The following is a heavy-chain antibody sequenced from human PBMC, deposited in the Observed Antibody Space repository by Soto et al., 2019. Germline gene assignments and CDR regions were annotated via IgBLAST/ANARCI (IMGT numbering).Heavy chain of an antibody. D-gene: IGHD3-3*01. V-gene: IGHV3-30*18. CDR3: AKDLRLEWLLGYGMDV. Sequence: GGSLRLSCAASGFTFSSYGMHWVRQAPGKGLEWVAVISYDGSNKYYADSVKGRFTISRDNSKNTLYLQMNSLRAEDTAVYYCAKDLRLEWLLGYGMDVWGQGTTVTVSS. CDR2: ISYDGSNK. J-gene: IGHJ6*02. CDR1: GFTFSSYG.